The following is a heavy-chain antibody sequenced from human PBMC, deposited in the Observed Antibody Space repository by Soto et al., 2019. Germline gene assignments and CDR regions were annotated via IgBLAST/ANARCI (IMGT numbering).Heavy chain of an antibody. D-gene: IGHD2-2*01. J-gene: IGHJ4*02. CDR2: IKQDGSEK. CDR1: GFTFSSYW. CDR3: ARGRGCSTGCHNFDY. Sequence: EVQLVESGGGLVQPGGSLRLSCAASGFTFSSYWMSWVRQAPGKGLEWVANIKQDGSEKYYVDSVKGRFTISRDNAKNSLYLKMNSLRAEDTAGYYCARGRGCSTGCHNFDYWGQGTLVTVSS. V-gene: IGHV3-7*01.